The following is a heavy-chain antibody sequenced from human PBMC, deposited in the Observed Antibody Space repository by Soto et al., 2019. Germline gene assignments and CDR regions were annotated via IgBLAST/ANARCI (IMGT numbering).Heavy chain of an antibody. V-gene: IGHV4-59*01. Sequence: QVQLHESGPGLVEPSETLSLTCTVSGGSLTNYFWTWIRQSPGKGLEWIAYIRYSGKTGYNPSLKSRVTISLDTPKNQFSLKLTSVTAADTAIYYCARFQYTVVTPFDLWGQGTMVIVSS. CDR3: ARFQYTVVTPFDL. D-gene: IGHD2-21*02. CDR2: IRYSGKT. CDR1: GGSLTNYF. J-gene: IGHJ3*01.